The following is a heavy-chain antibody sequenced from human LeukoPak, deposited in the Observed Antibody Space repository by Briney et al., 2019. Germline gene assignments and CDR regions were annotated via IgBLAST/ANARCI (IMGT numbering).Heavy chain of an antibody. J-gene: IGHJ4*02. D-gene: IGHD4/OR15-4a*01. Sequence: ASVKVSCKASGYTFTGYFMHWVRQAPGQGVEWMGWINPNSGGTNYAQKFQGRVTMTRDTSISTAYMELSSLRSDDTAVYYCARPLYGAASVALNPNSLDYGGQGTLVTVSS. CDR2: INPNSGGT. CDR3: ARPLYGAASVALNPNSLDY. V-gene: IGHV1-2*02. CDR1: GYTFTGYF.